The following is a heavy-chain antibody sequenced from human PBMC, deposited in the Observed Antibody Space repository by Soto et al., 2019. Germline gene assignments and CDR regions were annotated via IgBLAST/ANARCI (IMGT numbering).Heavy chain of an antibody. D-gene: IGHD3-10*01. Sequence: XGTLSLTCVVSGGSVTSYHWSWIRQFPGKGLEWIAYTAYTGNTNYNPSLKSRVTISIDTTKNQLSLKLTSMTAADTAVYYCARDLGGGQLTMVRGVIIRGWFDPWGQGTLVTVSS. V-gene: IGHV4-59*02. CDR3: ARDLGGGQLTMVRGVIIRGWFDP. CDR1: GGSVTSYH. J-gene: IGHJ5*02. CDR2: TAYTGNT.